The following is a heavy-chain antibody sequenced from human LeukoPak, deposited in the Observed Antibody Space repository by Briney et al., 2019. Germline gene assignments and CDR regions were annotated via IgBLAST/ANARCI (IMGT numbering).Heavy chain of an antibody. Sequence: SETLSLTCTVSGGSISSGGYYWSWIRQHPGKDLEWIGYIYYSGSTYYNPSLKSRVTISVDTSKNQFSLKLSSVTAADTAVYYCARNGYSGYVDYWGQGTLVTVSS. CDR3: ARNGYSGYVDY. CDR2: IYYSGST. J-gene: IGHJ4*02. V-gene: IGHV4-31*03. CDR1: GGSISSGGYY. D-gene: IGHD1-26*01.